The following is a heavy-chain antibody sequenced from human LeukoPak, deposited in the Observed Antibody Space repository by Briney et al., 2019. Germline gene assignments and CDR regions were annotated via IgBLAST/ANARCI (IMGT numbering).Heavy chain of an antibody. CDR1: GFTFSNAW. Sequence: GGSLRLSCAASGFTFSNAWMSWVRQAPGKGLEWVGRIKSKTDGGTTDYAAPVKGRFTISRDDSKNTLYLQMNSLKTEDTAVYYCTTDPLLSHYYYYYMDVWGKGTTVTVSS. J-gene: IGHJ6*03. CDR2: IKSKTDGGTT. CDR3: TTDPLLSHYYYYYMDV. D-gene: IGHD2-15*01. V-gene: IGHV3-15*01.